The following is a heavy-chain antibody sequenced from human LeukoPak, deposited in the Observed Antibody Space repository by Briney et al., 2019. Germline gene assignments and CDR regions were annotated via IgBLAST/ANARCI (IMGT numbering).Heavy chain of an antibody. J-gene: IGHJ4*02. CDR2: IYYSGTT. D-gene: IGHD1-1*01. CDR3: ARDVTGTVEY. V-gene: IGHV4-31*03. CDR1: GGSVSRSGYY. Sequence: SETLSLTCIVSGGSVSRSGYYWSWIRQHPGKGLEWIGYIYYSGTTYYNPSLKSRLTISVDTSKNQFSLRLSSVTAADTAVYYCARDVTGTVEYWGQGTLVTVPS.